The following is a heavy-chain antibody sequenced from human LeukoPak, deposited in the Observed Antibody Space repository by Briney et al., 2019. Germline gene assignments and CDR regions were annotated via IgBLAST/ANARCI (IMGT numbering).Heavy chain of an antibody. CDR2: IKQDGSEK. Sequence: PGGSLRLSCAASGFTFSIYWMSWVRQAPGKGLEWVANIKQDGSEKYYVDSVKGRFTISRDNAKNSLYLQMNSLRAEDTAVYYCARDAAQGYYMDVWGKGTTVTVSS. CDR3: ARDAAQGYYMDV. V-gene: IGHV3-7*01. CDR1: GFTFSIYW. J-gene: IGHJ6*03.